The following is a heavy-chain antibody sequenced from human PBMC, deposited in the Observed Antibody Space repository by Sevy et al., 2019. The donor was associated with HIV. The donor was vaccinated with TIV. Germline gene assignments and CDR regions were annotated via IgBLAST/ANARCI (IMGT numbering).Heavy chain of an antibody. D-gene: IGHD1-7*01. CDR1: GFTFSSYA. V-gene: IGHV3-23*01. CDR2: ISGSGGST. Sequence: GGSLRLSCAASGFTFSSYAMSWVRQAPGKGLEWVSAISGSGGSTYYADSVKGRFTISRDNSKNTLYLQMNSLRAEDTAVYYWAKGVLELELHDAFDIWGQGTMVTVSS. CDR3: AKGVLELELHDAFDI. J-gene: IGHJ3*02.